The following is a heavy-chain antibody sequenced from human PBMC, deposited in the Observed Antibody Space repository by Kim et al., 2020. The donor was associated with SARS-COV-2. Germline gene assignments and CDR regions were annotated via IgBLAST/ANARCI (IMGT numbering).Heavy chain of an antibody. D-gene: IGHD3-9*01. Sequence: SETLSLTCTVSGGSISSSSYYWGWIRQPPGKGLEWIGSIYYSGSTYYNPSLKSRVTISVDTSKNQFSLKLSSVTAADTAVYYCAVLWDDISPFDYWGQGTLVTVSS. V-gene: IGHV4-39*01. CDR2: IYYSGST. CDR1: GGSISSSSYY. CDR3: AVLWDDISPFDY. J-gene: IGHJ4*02.